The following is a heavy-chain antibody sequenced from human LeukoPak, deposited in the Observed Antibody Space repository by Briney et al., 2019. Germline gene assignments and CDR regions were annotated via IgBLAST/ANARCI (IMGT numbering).Heavy chain of an antibody. CDR1: GYTFSPYW. CDR3: AREPRFLGLWRGAFDI. D-gene: IGHD4/OR15-4a*01. Sequence: GGSLRLSCVASGYTFSPYWMSWVRQAPGKGLEWVANIKQDGSEKYYVDSVKGRFTISRDNAKNSLYLQMNSLRAEDTAVYYCAREPRFLGLWRGAFDIWGQGTMVAVSS. J-gene: IGHJ3*02. CDR2: IKQDGSEK. V-gene: IGHV3-7*03.